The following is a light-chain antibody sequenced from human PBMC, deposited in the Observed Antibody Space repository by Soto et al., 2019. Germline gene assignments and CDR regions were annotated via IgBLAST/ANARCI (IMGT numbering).Light chain of an antibody. CDR1: EDITQW. V-gene: IGKV1-12*01. Sequence: DLQMTQSPSFVSASVGDRITISCRASEDITQWLAWYQQKPGKAPKLLISAASTLQSGVPWRFSGSGSGTDFTLTITSLQPEDFATYYCQQAGRFPLTFGGGTKVESK. J-gene: IGKJ4*01. CDR3: QQAGRFPLT. CDR2: AAS.